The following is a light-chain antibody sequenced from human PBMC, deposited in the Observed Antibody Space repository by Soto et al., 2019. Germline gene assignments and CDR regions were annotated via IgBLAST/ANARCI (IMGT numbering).Light chain of an antibody. CDR3: QQRSNWHSIT. J-gene: IGKJ5*01. Sequence: EVVLTQSPATLSLSRGERATLSCMASQGVSSYLAWYQQKPGQAPRLLIYDASNRATGIPARFSGSGPGTDFTLTISSLEPEDFAVYYCQQRSNWHSITFGQGTRLEIK. V-gene: IGKV3D-11*01. CDR2: DAS. CDR1: QGVSSY.